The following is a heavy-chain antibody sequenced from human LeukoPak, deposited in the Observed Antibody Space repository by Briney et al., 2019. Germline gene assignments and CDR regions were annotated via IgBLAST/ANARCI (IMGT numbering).Heavy chain of an antibody. Sequence: GASVKVSCKASGYTFTSYGISWVRQAPGQGLEWMGWISAYNGNTNYAQKLQGRVTMTTDTSTSTAYMELRSPRSDDTAVYYCARAEGGYELGGAFDIWGQGTMVTVSS. CDR2: ISAYNGNT. J-gene: IGHJ3*02. V-gene: IGHV1-18*04. CDR3: ARAEGGYELGGAFDI. D-gene: IGHD5-12*01. CDR1: GYTFTSYG.